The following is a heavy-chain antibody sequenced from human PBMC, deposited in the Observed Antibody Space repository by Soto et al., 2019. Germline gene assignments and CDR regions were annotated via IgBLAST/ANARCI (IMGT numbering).Heavy chain of an antibody. CDR3: ARSPGYCSSTSCYTWANWFDP. CDR1: GGSISSGGYY. J-gene: IGHJ5*02. Sequence: QVQLQESGPGLVKPSQTLSLTCTVSGGSISSGGYYWSWIRQYPGKGLEWIGYIYYSGSTYYNPSLKSRVTISVDTSKKQFSLKLSSVTAADTAVYYCARSPGYCSSTSCYTWANWFDPWGQGTLVTVSS. D-gene: IGHD2-2*02. V-gene: IGHV4-31*03. CDR2: IYYSGST.